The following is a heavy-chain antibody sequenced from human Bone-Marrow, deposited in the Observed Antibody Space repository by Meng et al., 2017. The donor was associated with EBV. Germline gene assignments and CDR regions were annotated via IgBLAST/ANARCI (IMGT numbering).Heavy chain of an antibody. Sequence: QVAIKESGAGMVKPSETLCSYCAGYGGSCSGYYGSWFRQPPGKGLEWSGEINHSGSTNYNPSLKSRVTISVDTSKNQFSLKLSSVTAADTAVYYCARAGSIDLWFRVLGYWGQGTLVTVSS. CDR1: GGSCSGYY. D-gene: IGHD5-18*01. J-gene: IGHJ4*02. CDR3: ARAGSIDLWFRVLGY. CDR2: INHSGST. V-gene: IGHV4-34*01.